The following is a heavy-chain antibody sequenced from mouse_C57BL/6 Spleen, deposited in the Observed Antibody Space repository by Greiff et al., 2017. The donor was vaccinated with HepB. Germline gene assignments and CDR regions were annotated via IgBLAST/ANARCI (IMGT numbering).Heavy chain of an antibody. CDR1: GYTFTDYY. V-gene: IGHV1-19*01. Sequence: VQLKESGPVLVKPGASVKMSCKASGYTFTDYYMNWVKQSHGKSLEWIGVINPYNGGTSYNQKFKGKATLTVDKSSSTAYMELNSLTSEDSAVYYCARRGIFITTVGGYFDVWGTGTTVTVSS. CDR2: INPYNGGT. J-gene: IGHJ1*03. D-gene: IGHD1-1*01. CDR3: ARRGIFITTVGGYFDV.